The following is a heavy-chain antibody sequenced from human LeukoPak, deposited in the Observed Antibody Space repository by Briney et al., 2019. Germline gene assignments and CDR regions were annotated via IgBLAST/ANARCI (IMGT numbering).Heavy chain of an antibody. CDR2: ISSSSSYI. J-gene: IGHJ5*02. Sequence: GGSLRLSCVASGFTFSSYSMNWVRQAPGKGRDWVASISSSSSYIYYADSVKGRFTISRDNAKNSLYLQMNSLRAEDTAVYYCARVYWFAELTNWFDPWGQGTLVTVSS. D-gene: IGHD3-10*01. CDR1: GFTFSSYS. V-gene: IGHV3-21*01. CDR3: ARVYWFAELTNWFDP.